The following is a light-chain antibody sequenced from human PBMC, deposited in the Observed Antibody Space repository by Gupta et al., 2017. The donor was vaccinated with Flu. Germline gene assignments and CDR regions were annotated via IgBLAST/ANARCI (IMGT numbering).Light chain of an antibody. Sequence: GQTARITCSADVLAEQHAHWYQQKSGQAPVLVIYKDRERPLGIPERFSGSTSGTSVILTINGVQAEDEADYYCQLADVDGTYVVFGGGTKLTVL. CDR2: KDR. CDR3: QLADVDGTYVV. CDR1: VLAEQH. J-gene: IGLJ2*01. V-gene: IGLV3-25*03.